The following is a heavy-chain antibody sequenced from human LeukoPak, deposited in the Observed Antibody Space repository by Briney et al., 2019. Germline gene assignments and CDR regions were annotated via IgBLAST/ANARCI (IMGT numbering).Heavy chain of an antibody. D-gene: IGHD7-27*01. Sequence: GGSLRLSCAASGFTLSGYWMNWVRQAPGKGLEWVANINLGGSAKLYVDSVKGRFTISRDNAKNSLDPQMNSLKVEDTAVYYCAAWGKYNYWGQGTLVTVSS. CDR2: INLGGSAK. V-gene: IGHV3-7*01. CDR3: AAWGKYNY. J-gene: IGHJ4*02. CDR1: GFTLSGYW.